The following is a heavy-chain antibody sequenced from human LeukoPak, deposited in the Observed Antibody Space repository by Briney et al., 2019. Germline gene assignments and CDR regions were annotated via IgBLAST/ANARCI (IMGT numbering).Heavy chain of an antibody. CDR3: ARTTYGPDGASDL. V-gene: IGHV4-34*01. J-gene: IGHJ3*01. CDR1: GGSFSGHY. CDR2: INHSGST. D-gene: IGHD3-10*01. Sequence: SETLSLTCAVYGGSFSGHYWNWIRQPPGKGLEWIGEINHSGSTKNNPSLERRVTISVDTSKNQFSLRLNSVTAADTAVYYCARTTYGPDGASDLWGQGIMVTVSS.